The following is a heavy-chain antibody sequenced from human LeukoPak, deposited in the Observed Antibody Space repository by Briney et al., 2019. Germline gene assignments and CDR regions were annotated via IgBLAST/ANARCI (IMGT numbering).Heavy chain of an antibody. J-gene: IGHJ4*02. V-gene: IGHV3-21*01. Sequence: GGSLRLSCAASGFTFSTYNMDWVRQAPGKGLEWVSSITSSSSYIYYADSVKGRFTISRDNAKNSLYLQMNSLRAEDTAVYYCANEGYSYGSDYFDYWGQGTLVTVSS. CDR1: GFTFSTYN. CDR3: ANEGYSYGSDYFDY. CDR2: ITSSSSYI. D-gene: IGHD5-18*01.